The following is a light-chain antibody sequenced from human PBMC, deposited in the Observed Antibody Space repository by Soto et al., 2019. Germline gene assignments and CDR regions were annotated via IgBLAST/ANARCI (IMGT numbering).Light chain of an antibody. V-gene: IGKV1-5*03. CDR3: QQYNSYPYT. Sequence: DIQMTQSPSTLSASIGDRVTITCRASQSISSWLAWYQQKPGKAPNLLIYTASSLESGVPSSFSGSGSGTEFTLTISSLQPDDFATYYCQQYNSYPYTFGQGTRLEIK. CDR1: QSISSW. CDR2: TAS. J-gene: IGKJ2*01.